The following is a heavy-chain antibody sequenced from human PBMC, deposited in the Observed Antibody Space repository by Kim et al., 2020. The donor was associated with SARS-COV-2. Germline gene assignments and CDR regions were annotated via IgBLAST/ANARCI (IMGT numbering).Heavy chain of an antibody. J-gene: IGHJ6*02. D-gene: IGHD3-10*01. CDR3: ARPNYYGSGSYDYGMDV. V-gene: IGHV4-30-4*01. Sequence: SETLSLTCTVSGGSISSGDYYWSWIRQPPGKGLEWIGYIYYSGSTYYNPSLKSRVTISVDTSKNQFSLKLSSVTAADTAVYYCARPNYYGSGSYDYGMDVWGQGTTVTVSS. CDR2: IYYSGST. CDR1: GGSISSGDYY.